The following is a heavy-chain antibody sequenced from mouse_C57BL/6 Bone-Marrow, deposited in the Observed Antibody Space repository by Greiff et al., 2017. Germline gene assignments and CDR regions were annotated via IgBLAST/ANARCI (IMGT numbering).Heavy chain of an antibody. V-gene: IGHV3-6*01. CDR1: GYSITSGYY. D-gene: IGHD1-1*01. Sequence: EVKLQESGPGLVKPSQSLSLTCSVTGYSITSGYYWNWIRQFPGNKLEWMGYIRHDGSNNYNPSLKNRISITRDTSKNQFFLKLNCVTTEDTATYYYARGGYYGLFDYWGQGTTLTVSS. CDR3: ARGGYYGLFDY. CDR2: IRHDGSN. J-gene: IGHJ2*01.